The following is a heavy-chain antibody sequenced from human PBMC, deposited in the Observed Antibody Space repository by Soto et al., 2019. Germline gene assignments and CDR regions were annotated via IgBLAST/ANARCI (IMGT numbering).Heavy chain of an antibody. CDR1: GTSISSGDRY. J-gene: IGHJ4*02. Sequence: QVQLQESGPGLVKSSQTLSLTCSVSGTSISSGDRYWSWIRQPPGRGLEWIGYIYYTGSTYPSPPLKSRLTISVDTSTNQFSLKLTSAAAADTAVYYCASYTVNNSGYYDYWGQGTLVTVSS. CDR3: ASYTVNNSGYYDY. D-gene: IGHD6-19*01. V-gene: IGHV4-30-4*01. CDR2: IYYTGST.